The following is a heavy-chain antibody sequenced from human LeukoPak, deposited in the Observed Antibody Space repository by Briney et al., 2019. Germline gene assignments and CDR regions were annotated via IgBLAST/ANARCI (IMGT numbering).Heavy chain of an antibody. V-gene: IGHV4-59*08. CDR3: ARQGTRYYASDAFDI. Sequence: SETLSLTCTVSGGSISSYYWSWIRQPPGKGLEWIGYIYYSGSTNYNPSLKSRVTISVDTSKNQFSLKLSSVTAADTAVYYCARQGTRYYASDAFDIWGQGTMVTVSS. J-gene: IGHJ3*02. D-gene: IGHD2-2*01. CDR2: IYYSGST. CDR1: GGSISSYY.